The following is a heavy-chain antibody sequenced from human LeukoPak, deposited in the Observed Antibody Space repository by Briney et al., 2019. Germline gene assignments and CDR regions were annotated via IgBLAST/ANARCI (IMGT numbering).Heavy chain of an antibody. J-gene: IGHJ4*02. CDR1: GYSISSGYY. D-gene: IGHD5-12*01. Sequence: SETLSLTCAVSGYSISSGYYWGWIRQPPGKGLDWIGSIYHSGNTYYNPSLKSRVTISVDTSKNQFSLKLSSVTAADTAVYYCARQERFIVATTGELGYWGQGTLVTVSS. V-gene: IGHV4-38-2*01. CDR2: IYHSGNT. CDR3: ARQERFIVATTGELGY.